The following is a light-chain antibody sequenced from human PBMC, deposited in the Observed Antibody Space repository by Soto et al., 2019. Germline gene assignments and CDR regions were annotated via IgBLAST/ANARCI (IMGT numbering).Light chain of an antibody. CDR1: QDIAIY. Sequence: IQLNQSPSSLSASVGDRVTITCRASQDIAIYLAWYQQKPGEAPKLLIYAASTLYGGVPSRFSGSGSGTDFALTITSLQAEDFATYYCQQLRMYPSTFGGWPKVEIK. V-gene: IGKV1-9*01. CDR3: QQLRMYPST. CDR2: AAS. J-gene: IGKJ4*01.